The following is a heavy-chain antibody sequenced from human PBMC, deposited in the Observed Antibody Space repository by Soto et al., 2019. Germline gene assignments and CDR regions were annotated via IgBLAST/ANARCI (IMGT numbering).Heavy chain of an antibody. CDR3: ARGGSVAATDYYYYYGMDV. V-gene: IGHV1-69*01. CDR1: GGTFSSYA. Sequence: QVQLVQSGAEVKKPGSSVKVSCKASGGTFSSYAISWVRQAPGQGLEWMGGIIPIFGTAKYAQKFQGRVTITADESTSKAYMELSSLRSEDTAVYYWARGGSVAATDYYYYYGMDVWGQGTTVTVSS. CDR2: IIPIFGTA. D-gene: IGHD6-13*01. J-gene: IGHJ6*02.